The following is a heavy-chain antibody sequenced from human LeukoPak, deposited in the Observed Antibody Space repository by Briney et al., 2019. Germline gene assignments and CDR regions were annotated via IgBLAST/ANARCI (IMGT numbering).Heavy chain of an antibody. J-gene: IGHJ4*02. V-gene: IGHV3-23*01. D-gene: IGHD2-8*01. CDR3: AKDVCTSPRCLLYFDS. Sequence: GGSLRLSCTTSGFAFNNYAMNWVRQAPGKGPEWVSGISGFNTYYADSVKGRFTIFRDNSKNVLYLQMDRLRAEDTAVYSCAKDVCTSPRCLLYFDSWGQGTLVTVSS. CDR1: GFAFNNYA. CDR2: ISGFNT.